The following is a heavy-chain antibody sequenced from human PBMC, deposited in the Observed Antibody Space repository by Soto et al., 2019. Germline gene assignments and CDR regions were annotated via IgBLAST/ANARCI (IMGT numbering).Heavy chain of an antibody. CDR2: INAGNGNT. CDR3: ARDFSSGWYILAY. J-gene: IGHJ4*02. CDR1: GYTFTSYA. D-gene: IGHD6-19*01. Sequence: ASVKVSCKASGYTFTSYAMHWVRQAPGQRLEWMGWINAGNGNTKYSQKFQGRVTITRDTSASTAYMELSSLRSEDTAVYYCARDFSSGWYILAYWGQGTLVTAPQ. V-gene: IGHV1-3*01.